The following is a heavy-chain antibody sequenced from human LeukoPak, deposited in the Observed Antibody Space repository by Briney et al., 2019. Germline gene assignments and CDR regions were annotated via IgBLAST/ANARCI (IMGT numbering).Heavy chain of an antibody. D-gene: IGHD3-22*01. Sequence: SETLSLTCAVYGGSFSGYYWSWIRQPPGKGLEWIGEINHSGSTNYNPSLKSRVTISVDTSKNQFSLKLSSVTAADTAVYYCARGGRRIRQYYYDSSGPGMDPWGQGTLVTVSS. J-gene: IGHJ5*02. V-gene: IGHV4-34*01. CDR1: GGSFSGYY. CDR2: INHSGST. CDR3: ARGGRRIRQYYYDSSGPGMDP.